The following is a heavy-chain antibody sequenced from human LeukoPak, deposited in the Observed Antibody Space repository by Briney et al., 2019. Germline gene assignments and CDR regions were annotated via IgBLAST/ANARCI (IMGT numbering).Heavy chain of an antibody. Sequence: PGGSLRLSCAASGFTFSSYAMSWVRQAPGKGLEWVSAISGSGGSTYYADSVKGRFTISRDNSKNTLYLQVNSLRAEDTAVYYYAKRPSYIAWFDPWGQGTLVTVSS. CDR2: ISGSGGST. V-gene: IGHV3-23*01. CDR1: GFTFSSYA. J-gene: IGHJ5*02. D-gene: IGHD3-16*01. CDR3: AKRPSYIAWFDP.